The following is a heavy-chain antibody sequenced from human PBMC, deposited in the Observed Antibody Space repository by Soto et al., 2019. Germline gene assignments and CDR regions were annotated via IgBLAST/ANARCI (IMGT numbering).Heavy chain of an antibody. CDR2: IYNSGTT. V-gene: IGHV4-31*11. J-gene: IGHJ3*02. D-gene: IGHD4-17*01. Sequence: QVQLQESGPGLVKPSQTLSLTCAVSGASISSGGYYWNWIRQHPGKGLEWIGHIYNSGTTPYNPSLKRRLTISVDTSKNHFFLKLDSLTAADTAVYYCAREGSSTVTALRALDIWGHGTLVTVSP. CDR1: GASISSGGYY. CDR3: AREGSSTVTALRALDI.